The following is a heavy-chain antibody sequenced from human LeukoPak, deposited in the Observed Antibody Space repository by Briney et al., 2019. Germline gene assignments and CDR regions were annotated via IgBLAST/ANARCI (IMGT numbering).Heavy chain of an antibody. D-gene: IGHD1-14*01. Sequence: GGSLRLSCAASGFTFSSYGMHWVRQAPGKGLEWVAFIRHDGSNINYADSVKGRFTISRDNSRSTLDLQMNSLRVEDTAVYYCAKGAIRTSITGHFDYWGQGTLVTVSS. V-gene: IGHV3-30*02. CDR3: AKGAIRTSITGHFDY. CDR2: IRHDGSNI. CDR1: GFTFSSYG. J-gene: IGHJ4*02.